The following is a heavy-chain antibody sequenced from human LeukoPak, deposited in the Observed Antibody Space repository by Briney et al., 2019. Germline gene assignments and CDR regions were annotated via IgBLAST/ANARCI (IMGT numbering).Heavy chain of an antibody. Sequence: GGSLRLSCAASGSTFSSYSMNWVRQAPGKGLEWVSSISSSSSYIYYADSVKGRFTISRDNAKNSLYLQMNSLRAEDTAVYYCARHGNYYGSGSYRWGQGTLVTVSS. CDR2: ISSSSSYI. V-gene: IGHV3-21*01. D-gene: IGHD3-10*01. J-gene: IGHJ4*02. CDR3: ARHGNYYGSGSYR. CDR1: GSTFSSYS.